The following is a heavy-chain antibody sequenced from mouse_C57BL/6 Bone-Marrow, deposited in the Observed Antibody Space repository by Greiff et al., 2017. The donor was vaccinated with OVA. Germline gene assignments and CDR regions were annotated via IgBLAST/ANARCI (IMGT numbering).Heavy chain of an antibody. Sequence: EVKLMESGGDLVKPGGSLKLSCAASGFTFSSYGMSWVRQTPDKRLEWVATISSGGSYTYYPDSVKGRFTISRDNAKNTLYLQMSSLKSEDTAMYYCARHEKSAYWGQGTLVTVSA. CDR3: ARHEKSAY. V-gene: IGHV5-6*01. CDR1: GFTFSSYG. J-gene: IGHJ3*01. CDR2: ISSGGSYT.